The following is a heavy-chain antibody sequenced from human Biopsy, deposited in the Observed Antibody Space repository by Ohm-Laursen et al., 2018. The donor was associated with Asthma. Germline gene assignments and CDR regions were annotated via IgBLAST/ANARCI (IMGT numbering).Heavy chain of an antibody. J-gene: IGHJ4*02. CDR1: GGTFNTYV. CDR2: INSVFGTT. CDR3: ARKAGSCISRTCYSLDF. Sequence: GPSVKASCKSLGGTFNTYVIGWVRQAPGQGLEWMGGINSVFGTTTYPQKFQDRVTITADDSTSTVYMELSSLRSDDTAVYYCARKAGSCISRTCYSLDFWGQGTLVTVSS. D-gene: IGHD2-2*01. V-gene: IGHV1-69*01.